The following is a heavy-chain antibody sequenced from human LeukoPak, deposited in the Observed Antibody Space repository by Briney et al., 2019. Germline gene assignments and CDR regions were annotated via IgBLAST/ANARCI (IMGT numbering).Heavy chain of an antibody. V-gene: IGHV4-59*01. CDR2: IYYSGST. CDR3: ARVTGYMIEDYFDY. CDR1: GGSISSYY. Sequence: SETLSLTCTVSGGSISSYYWSWIRQPPGKGLEWIGYIYYSGSTNYNPALKSRVTISVDTSKNQFSLRLSSVTAADTAVYYCARVTGYMIEDYFDYWGQGTLVTVSS. J-gene: IGHJ4*02. D-gene: IGHD3-22*01.